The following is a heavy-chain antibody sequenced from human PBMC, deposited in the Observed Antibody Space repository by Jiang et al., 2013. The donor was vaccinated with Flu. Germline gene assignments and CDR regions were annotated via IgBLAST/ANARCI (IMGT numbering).Heavy chain of an antibody. D-gene: IGHD3-3*01. Sequence: VQLVESGGGLVQPGGSLRLSCAASGFTVSSNYMSWVRQAPGKGLEWVSVIYSGGSTYYADSVKGRFTISRDNSKNTLYLQMNSLRAEDTAVYYCARVRLGAYYDGYYFDYVGPGNPGHRSPQ. CDR2: IYSGGST. CDR3: ARVRLGAYYDGYYFDY. CDR1: GFTVSSNY. J-gene: IGHJ4*02. V-gene: IGHV3-66*02.